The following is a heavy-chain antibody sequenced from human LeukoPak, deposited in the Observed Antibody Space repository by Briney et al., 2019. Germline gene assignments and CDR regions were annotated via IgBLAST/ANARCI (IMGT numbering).Heavy chain of an antibody. CDR1: GGSFSGYY. CDR3: ARGYFFGYYYMDV. CDR2: INHSGST. V-gene: IGHV4-34*01. D-gene: IGHD2/OR15-2a*01. Sequence: SETLSLTCAVYGGSFSGYYWSWIRQPPGKGLEWIGEINHSGSTNYNPSLKSRVTISVDTSKNQFSLKLSSVTAADTAVYYCARGYFFGYYYMDVWGKGTTVTASS. J-gene: IGHJ6*03.